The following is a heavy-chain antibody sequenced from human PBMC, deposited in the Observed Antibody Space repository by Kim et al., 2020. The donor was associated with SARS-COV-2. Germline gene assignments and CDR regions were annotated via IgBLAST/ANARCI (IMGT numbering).Heavy chain of an antibody. J-gene: IGHJ3*02. Sequence: GGSLRLSCAASGFTFRTYWMSWVRQAPGKGLEWVANIKEDGSDKYYVDSVKGRFTISRDNAKNSLYLQMNSLRVDDTAVYYCARDFDIWGQGTVVTVSS. CDR3: ARDFDI. CDR2: IKEDGSDK. CDR1: GFTFRTYW. V-gene: IGHV3-7*01.